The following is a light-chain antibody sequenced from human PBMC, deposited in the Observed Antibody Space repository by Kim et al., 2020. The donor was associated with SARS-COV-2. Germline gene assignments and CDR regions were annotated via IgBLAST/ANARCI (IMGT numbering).Light chain of an antibody. J-gene: IGLJ3*02. CDR2: GVT. CDR3: CSYAGSSSLV. V-gene: IGLV2-11*03. CDR1: RSDVGGYKH. Sequence: GQSVTIPCTGTRSDVGGYKHVSWYQQHPGKAPKLMTYGVTERPSGVPDRFSGSKSGNTASLTISGLQAEDEADYYCCSYAGSSSLVFGGGTQLTVL.